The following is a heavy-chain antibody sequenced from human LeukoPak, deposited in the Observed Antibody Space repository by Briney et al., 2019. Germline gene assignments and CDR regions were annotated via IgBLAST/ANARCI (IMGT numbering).Heavy chain of an antibody. CDR1: GSTFSRHT. CDR2: ISYDAKVK. D-gene: IGHD5-24*01. J-gene: IGHJ4*02. Sequence: GRSLRLSCVASGSTFSRHTMHWVRQAPGKVLEWVAVISYDAKVKFYADSVKGRFTISRDNAKNSLYLQMNSLRAEDTAVYYCARETGEMATTSIDYWGQGTLVTVSS. CDR3: ARETGEMATTSIDY. V-gene: IGHV3-30*04.